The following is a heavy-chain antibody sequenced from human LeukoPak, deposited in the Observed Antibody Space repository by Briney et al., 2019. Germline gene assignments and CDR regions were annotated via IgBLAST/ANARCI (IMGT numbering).Heavy chain of an antibody. CDR3: ASNTIFGVVIKPHFFDY. Sequence: SETLSLTCTVSGGSISSSSYYWGWIRQPPGTGLEWIGSIYYSGSTYYNPSLKSRVTISVDTSKNQFSLKLSSVTAADTAVYYCASNTIFGVVIKPHFFDYWGQGTLVTVSS. J-gene: IGHJ4*02. V-gene: IGHV4-39*01. D-gene: IGHD3-3*01. CDR1: GGSISSSSYY. CDR2: IYYSGST.